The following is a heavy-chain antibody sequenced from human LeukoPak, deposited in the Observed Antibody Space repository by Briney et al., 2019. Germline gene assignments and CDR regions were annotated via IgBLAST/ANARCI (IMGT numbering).Heavy chain of an antibody. D-gene: IGHD6-13*01. CDR2: IYPGDSDT. J-gene: IGHJ6*02. CDR1: GYSFTSYW. CDR3: ARQLAAAGYYYYGMDV. Sequence: GESLKISCKGSGYSFTSYWIGWVRQMPGKGLEWMGIIYPGDSDTRYSPSFQGQVTISADKSISTAYLQWSSLKASDTAMYYCARQLAAAGYYYYGMDVWGQGTTVTVSS. V-gene: IGHV5-51*01.